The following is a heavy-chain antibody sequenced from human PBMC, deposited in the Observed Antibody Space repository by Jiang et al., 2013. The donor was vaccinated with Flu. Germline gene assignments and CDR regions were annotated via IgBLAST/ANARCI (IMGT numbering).Heavy chain of an antibody. V-gene: IGHV1-3*01. CDR3: ARVGGYMATTVRSDAFDI. Sequence: SGAEVKKPGASVKVSCKASGYTFTSYAMHWVRQAPGQRLEWMGWINAGNGNTKYSQKFQGRVTITRDTSASTAYMELSSLRSEDTAVYYCARVGGYMATTVRSDAFDIWAKGQWSPSLQ. CDR1: GYTFTSYA. D-gene: IGHD5-12*01. CDR2: INAGNGNT. J-gene: IGHJ3*02.